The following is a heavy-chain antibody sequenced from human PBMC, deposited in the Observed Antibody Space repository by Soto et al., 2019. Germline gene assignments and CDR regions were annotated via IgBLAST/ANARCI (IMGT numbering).Heavy chain of an antibody. J-gene: IGHJ4*02. CDR2: INPDSGAT. V-gene: IGHV1-2*02. Sequence: HEHLVQSGAEVKRPGASLKVSCKASGYSFTGYYIHWVRQAPGQGLEWMGWINPDSGATNYAQHFQGRVTLTSDTSISTASTDLTSLTSDDTAVYYCARGDYGTGGYPFPYFDYWGQGTLVIVSS. CDR3: ARGDYGTGGYPFPYFDY. CDR1: GYSFTGYY. D-gene: IGHD2-8*02.